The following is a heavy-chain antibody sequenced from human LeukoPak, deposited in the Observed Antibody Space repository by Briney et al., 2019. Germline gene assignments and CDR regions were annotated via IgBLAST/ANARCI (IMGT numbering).Heavy chain of an antibody. V-gene: IGHV1-2*02. CDR2: INPNSGGT. Sequence: GASVKVSCEASGYTFTGYYMHWVRQAPGQGLEWMGWINPNSGGTNYAQKFQGRVTMTRDTSISTAYMELSRLRSDDTAVYYCALGYCSGGSCYGFDYWGQGTLVTVSS. J-gene: IGHJ4*02. D-gene: IGHD2-15*01. CDR1: GYTFTGYY. CDR3: ALGYCSGGSCYGFDY.